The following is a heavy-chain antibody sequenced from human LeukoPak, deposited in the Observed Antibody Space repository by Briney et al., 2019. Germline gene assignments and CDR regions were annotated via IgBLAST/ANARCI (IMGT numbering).Heavy chain of an antibody. CDR1: GYTFTGYF. D-gene: IGHD4-17*01. CDR3: ARGGRDYGDFLAGR. J-gene: IGHJ4*02. Sequence: ASVKVSCKASGYTFTGYFMHWVRQAPGQGLEWMGIINPSGGSTTYAQKFQGRVIVSRDTSTSRVYMELYSLRSEDTAVYYCARGGRDYGDFLAGRWGQGTLVTVSS. CDR2: INPSGGST. V-gene: IGHV1-46*01.